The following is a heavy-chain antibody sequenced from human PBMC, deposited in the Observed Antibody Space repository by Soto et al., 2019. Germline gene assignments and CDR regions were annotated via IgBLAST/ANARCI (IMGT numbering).Heavy chain of an antibody. CDR3: ARQPPYYDFWSGLTSGYYYYYYGMDV. CDR1: GGTFSSYA. J-gene: IGHJ6*02. D-gene: IGHD3-3*01. CDR2: IIPIFGTA. V-gene: IGHV1-69*13. Sequence: SVKVSCKASGGTFSSYAISWVRQAPGQGLEWMGGIIPIFGTANYAQKFQGRVTITADESTSTAYMELSSLRSEDTAVYYCARQPPYYDFWSGLTSGYYYYYYGMDVWGQGTTVTVSS.